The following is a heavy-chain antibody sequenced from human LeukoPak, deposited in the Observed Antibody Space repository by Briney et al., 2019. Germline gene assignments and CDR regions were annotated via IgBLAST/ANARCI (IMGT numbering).Heavy chain of an antibody. CDR2: IYYSGST. CDR1: GGSISSYY. Sequence: SETLSLTCTVSGGSISSYYWSWVRQPPGKGLEWIGYIYYSGSTNYNPSLKSRVTISVDTSKNQFSLKLSSVTAADTAVYYCARVGNCSGGSCYSDYFEYWGQGTLVTVSS. J-gene: IGHJ4*02. V-gene: IGHV4-59*01. CDR3: ARVGNCSGGSCYSDYFEY. D-gene: IGHD2-15*01.